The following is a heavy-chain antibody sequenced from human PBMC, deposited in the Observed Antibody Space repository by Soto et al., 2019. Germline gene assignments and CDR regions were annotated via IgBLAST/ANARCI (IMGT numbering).Heavy chain of an antibody. CDR1: GYTLTSYG. Sequence: ASVKVSCKASGYTLTSYGTSWVRQAPGQGLEWMGWISAYNGNTNYAQKLQGRVTMTTDTSTSTAYMELRSLRSDDTAVYYCARDRYCSSTSCHPTGDAFDIWGQGTMVTVSS. CDR2: ISAYNGNT. V-gene: IGHV1-18*01. J-gene: IGHJ3*02. CDR3: ARDRYCSSTSCHPTGDAFDI. D-gene: IGHD2-2*01.